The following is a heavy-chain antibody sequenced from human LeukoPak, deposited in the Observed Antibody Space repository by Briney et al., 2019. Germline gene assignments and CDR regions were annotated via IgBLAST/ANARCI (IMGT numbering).Heavy chain of an antibody. D-gene: IGHD1-26*01. CDR2: ISWDGGST. V-gene: IGHV3-43D*04. CDR1: GFTFDDYA. CDR3: ARGGSPKWELRVTNWFDP. J-gene: IGHJ5*02. Sequence: QTGGSLRLSCAASGFTFDDYAMHWVRQAPGKGLEWVSLISWDGGSTYYADSVKGRFTISRDNSKNSLYLQMNSLRAEDTALYYCARGGSPKWELRVTNWFDPWGQGTLVTVSS.